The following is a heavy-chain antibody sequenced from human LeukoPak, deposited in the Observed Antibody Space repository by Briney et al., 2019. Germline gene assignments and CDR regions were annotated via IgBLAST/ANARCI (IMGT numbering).Heavy chain of an antibody. V-gene: IGHV1-46*01. CDR2: INPSGGST. J-gene: IGHJ4*02. Sequence: ASVKVSCKASGYTFTSYYIHWVRQAPGQELAWMGIINPSGGSTNYAQKFQGRVTMTRDTSTSTVYMELSSLRSEDTAVYYCARDRAIVVVATCPLDWGQGTLVTVSS. CDR1: GYTFTSYY. CDR3: ARDRAIVVVATCPLD. D-gene: IGHD3-22*01.